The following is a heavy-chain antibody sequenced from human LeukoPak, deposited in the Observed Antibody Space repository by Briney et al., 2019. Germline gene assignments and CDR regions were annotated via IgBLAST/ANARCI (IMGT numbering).Heavy chain of an antibody. D-gene: IGHD2-2*01. CDR2: ISAYNGNT. CDR1: GYTLTSYG. CDR3: ARNYCTSTSCYPWFDP. Sequence: ASVKVSCKASGYTLTSYGISWVRQAPGQGLEWMGWISAYNGNTNYAQKLQGRVTMTTDTSTSTAYMELRSLRSDDTAVYYCARNYCTSTSCYPWFDPWGQGTLVTVSS. V-gene: IGHV1-18*04. J-gene: IGHJ5*02.